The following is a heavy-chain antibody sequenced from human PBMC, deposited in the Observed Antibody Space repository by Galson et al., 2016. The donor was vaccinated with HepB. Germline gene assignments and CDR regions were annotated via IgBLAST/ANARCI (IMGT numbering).Heavy chain of an antibody. CDR3: ARQGDYSGRWSPFDY. CDR1: GYKFADYW. D-gene: IGHD6-25*01. V-gene: IGHV5-51*01. J-gene: IGHJ4*02. CDR2: VWPGDSDT. Sequence: QSGAEVKKPGESLKISCEGSGYKFADYWIGWVRQMPGRGLEWMGIVWPGDSDTRYSPSFQGQVTMSADKSTATAYLQWSSLKASDTAMYYCARQGDYSGRWSPFDYWGQGTLVTVSS.